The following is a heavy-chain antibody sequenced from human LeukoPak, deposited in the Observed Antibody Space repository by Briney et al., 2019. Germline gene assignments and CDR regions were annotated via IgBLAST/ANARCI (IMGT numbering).Heavy chain of an antibody. J-gene: IGHJ4*02. CDR1: GFTFSRYS. D-gene: IGHD6-13*01. Sequence: GGSLRLSCAASGFTFSRYSMNWVRQAPGKGLEWVSGISWNSGSIGYADSVKGRFTISRDNAKNSLYLQMNSLRAEDTALYYCAKDPQSIIAAAGGAFDYWGQGTLVTVSS. CDR2: ISWNSGSI. CDR3: AKDPQSIIAAAGGAFDY. V-gene: IGHV3-9*01.